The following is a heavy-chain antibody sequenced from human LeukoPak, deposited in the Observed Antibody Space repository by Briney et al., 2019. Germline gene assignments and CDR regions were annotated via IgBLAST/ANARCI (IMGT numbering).Heavy chain of an antibody. Sequence: GASVKVSCKASGYTFTSYDINWVRQAIGQGLEWMGWMNPNSGNTGYAQKFQGRVTMTRNTSISTAYMELSSLRSEDTAVYYCARGLLDYSNDGAFDIWGQGTMVTVSS. J-gene: IGHJ3*02. D-gene: IGHD4-4*01. CDR2: MNPNSGNT. CDR3: ARGLLDYSNDGAFDI. V-gene: IGHV1-8*01. CDR1: GYTFTSYD.